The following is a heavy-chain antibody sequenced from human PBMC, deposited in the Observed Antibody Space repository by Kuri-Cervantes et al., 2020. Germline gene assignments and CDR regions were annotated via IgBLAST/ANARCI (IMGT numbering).Heavy chain of an antibody. CDR3: ARDSGYDSFDI. CDR2: ISGSGSTL. Sequence: GGSLRLSCTVSGGSVSSGSYYWSWIRQPPGKGLEWVSYISGSGSTLYYADPVKGRFTISRDNAEKSLYLGMHSLRAEDTAVYYCARDSGYDSFDIWGQGTMVTVSS. J-gene: IGHJ3*02. D-gene: IGHD3-22*01. V-gene: IGHV3-11*04. CDR1: GGSVSSGSYY.